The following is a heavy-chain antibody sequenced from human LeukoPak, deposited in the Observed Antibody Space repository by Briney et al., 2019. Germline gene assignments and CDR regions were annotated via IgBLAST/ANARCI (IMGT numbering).Heavy chain of an antibody. Sequence: SETLSLTCTVSGGSISSYYCSWIRQPPGKGLEWIGYIYFSGSTNYNPSLESRVTISVDTSKNQFSLKLSSVTAADTAVYYFGRDGGGGGGMDVWGQGTTVTVSS. V-gene: IGHV4-59*01. D-gene: IGHD3-16*01. CDR1: GGSISSYY. CDR2: IYFSGST. CDR3: GRDGGGGGGMDV. J-gene: IGHJ6*02.